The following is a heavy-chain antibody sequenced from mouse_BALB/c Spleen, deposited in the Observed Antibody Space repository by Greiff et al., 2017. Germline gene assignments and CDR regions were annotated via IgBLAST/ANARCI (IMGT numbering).Heavy chain of an antibody. J-gene: IGHJ2*01. CDR1: GFTFSNYW. CDR3: TRFYYGSRGYFDY. CDR2: IRLKSNNYAT. V-gene: IGHV6-6*02. D-gene: IGHD1-1*01. Sequence: EVKVEESGGGLVQPGGSMKLSCVASGFTFSNYWMNWVRQSPEKGLEWVAEIRLKSNNYATHYAESVKGRFTISRDDSKSSVYLQMNNLRAEDTGIYYCTRFYYGSRGYFDYWGQGTTLTVSS.